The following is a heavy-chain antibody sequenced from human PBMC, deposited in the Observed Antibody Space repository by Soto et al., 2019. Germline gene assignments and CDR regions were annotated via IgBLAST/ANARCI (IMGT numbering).Heavy chain of an antibody. CDR1: GFTFSSYA. CDR3: AREDIVVVVAATRLFDY. J-gene: IGHJ4*02. V-gene: IGHV3-23*01. Sequence: EVQLLESGGGLVQPGGSLRLSCAASGFTFSSYAMSWVRQAPGKGLEWVSAISGSGGSTYYADSVKGWFTISRDNSKNTLYLQMNSLRAEDTAVYYCAREDIVVVVAATRLFDYWGQGTLVTVSS. CDR2: ISGSGGST. D-gene: IGHD2-15*01.